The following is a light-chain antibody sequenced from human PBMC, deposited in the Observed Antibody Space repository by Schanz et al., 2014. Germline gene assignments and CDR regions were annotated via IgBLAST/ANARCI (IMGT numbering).Light chain of an antibody. CDR3: SSYTGSSTRVV. V-gene: IGLV2-8*01. CDR1: SSDVGGYNY. J-gene: IGLJ2*01. CDR2: EVN. Sequence: QSALTQPPSASGSPGQSVTISCTGTSSDVGGYNYVSWYQQYPGKAPKLMIYEVNKRPSGVPDRFSGSKSGNTASLTISGLQAEDEADYYCSSYTGSSTRVVFGGGTKLTVL.